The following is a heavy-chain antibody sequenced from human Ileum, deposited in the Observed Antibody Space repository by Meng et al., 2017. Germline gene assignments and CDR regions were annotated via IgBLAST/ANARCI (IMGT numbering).Heavy chain of an antibody. Sequence: GGSLRLSCAASGFTFSSYGMHWVRQAPGKGLEWVAVIWYDGSNKYYADSVKGRFTISRDNSKNTLYLQMNSLRAEDTAVYYCATLPDGYNKFDYWGQGTLVTVSS. CDR1: GFTFSSYG. V-gene: IGHV3-33*01. CDR2: IWYDGSNK. CDR3: ATLPDGYNKFDY. J-gene: IGHJ4*02. D-gene: IGHD5-24*01.